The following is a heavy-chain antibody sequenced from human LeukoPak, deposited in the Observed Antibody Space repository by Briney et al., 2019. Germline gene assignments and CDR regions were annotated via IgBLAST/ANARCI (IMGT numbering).Heavy chain of an antibody. CDR1: GFSFSDSV. Sequence: GGSLRLSCVASGFSFSDSVIHWVRQAPGKGLEWISYIDSDTYGNTIYYPHTVKGRFTISRDNAKNSLYLQMDSLRDEDTAVYYCARDRDYAFDYWGQGTLVTVSS. J-gene: IGHJ4*02. D-gene: IGHD4-17*01. CDR2: IDSDTYGNTI. CDR3: ARDRDYAFDY. V-gene: IGHV3-48*02.